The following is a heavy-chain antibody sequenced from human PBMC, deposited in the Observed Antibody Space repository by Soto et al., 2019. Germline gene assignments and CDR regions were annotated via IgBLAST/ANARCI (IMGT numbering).Heavy chain of an antibody. J-gene: IGHJ3*02. D-gene: IGHD5-12*01. CDR3: ARASIKVGAFDI. CDR1: GYTFTGYY. CDR2: INPNSGGT. V-gene: IGHV1-2*02. Sequence: ASVKVSCKASGYTFTGYYMHWVRQAPGQGLEWMGWINPNSGGTNYAQKFQGRVTMTRDTSISTAYMELSRLRSDDTAVYYCARASIKVGAFDIWGQGTMVTVSS.